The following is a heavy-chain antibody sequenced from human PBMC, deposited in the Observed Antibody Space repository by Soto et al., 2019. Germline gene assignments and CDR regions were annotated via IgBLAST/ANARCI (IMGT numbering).Heavy chain of an antibody. J-gene: IGHJ4*02. CDR3: ARFYGDYLNYFDC. V-gene: IGHV4-30-2*01. CDR2: IYHSGST. Sequence: QLQLQESGSGLVKPSQTLSLTCAVSGGSISSGGYSWSWIRQPPGKGLEWIGYIYHSGSTYYNPSLKSRVTISIDRSKNQFSLKLSSVTAADTAVYYCARFYGDYLNYFDCWGQGSLVTVSA. CDR1: GGSISSGGYS. D-gene: IGHD4-17*01.